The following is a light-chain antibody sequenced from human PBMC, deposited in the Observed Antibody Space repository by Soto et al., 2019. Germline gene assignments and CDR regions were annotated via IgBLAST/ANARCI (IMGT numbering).Light chain of an antibody. CDR2: DNN. Sequence: QSVLTQPPSVSAAPGQKVTISCSGSSSNIGNNYVSWYQQLPGTAPKLLIYDNNKRPSGIPDRFSGSKSGTSATLGITGLQTGDEADYYCGTWDSSLSASFSGGTKLTVL. CDR1: SSNIGNNY. CDR3: GTWDSSLSAS. J-gene: IGLJ2*01. V-gene: IGLV1-51*01.